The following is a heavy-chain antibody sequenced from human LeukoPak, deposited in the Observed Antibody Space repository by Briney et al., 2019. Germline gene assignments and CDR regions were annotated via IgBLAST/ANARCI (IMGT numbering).Heavy chain of an antibody. V-gene: IGHV1-18*01. Sequence: ASVKVSCKTSGYSFTNFGITWVRQAPGKGLEWMGWITGDSETTEYAQRFQGRISMTADTFTSTAYMELRSLRSDDTAVYYCARDYAARGDTPWFFDYWGQGTLVTVSS. J-gene: IGHJ4*02. D-gene: IGHD1-26*01. CDR1: GYSFTNFG. CDR3: ARDYAARGDTPWFFDY. CDR2: ITGDSETT.